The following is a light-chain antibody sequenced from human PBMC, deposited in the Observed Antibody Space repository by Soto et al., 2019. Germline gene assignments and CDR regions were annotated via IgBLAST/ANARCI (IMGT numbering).Light chain of an antibody. CDR1: QSITNS. V-gene: IGKV1-39*01. CDR3: QQSFRTPPT. J-gene: IGKJ4*01. Sequence: DIQMTQSPSSLSASVGDRVTITCRASQSITNSLNWYQQKPGKAPTLLMYGASSSLSGVPGRFSGSGSGTDFTLTIKSLQPEDSATYYCQQSFRTPPTLGGRTKVEI. CDR2: GAS.